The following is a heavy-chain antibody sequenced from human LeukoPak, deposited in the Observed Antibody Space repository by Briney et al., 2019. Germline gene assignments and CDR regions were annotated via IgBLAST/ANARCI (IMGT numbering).Heavy chain of an antibody. CDR1: GGTFSSYA. Sequence: GSSVKVSCKASGGTFSSYAISWVRQAPGQGLEWMGGIIPIFGTANYAQKFQGRVTITADKSTSTAYMELSSLRSEDTAVYYCATLLVVATTPDYYYMDVWGKGTTVTVSS. J-gene: IGHJ6*03. CDR2: IIPIFGTA. V-gene: IGHV1-69*06. D-gene: IGHD3-22*01. CDR3: ATLLVVATTPDYYYMDV.